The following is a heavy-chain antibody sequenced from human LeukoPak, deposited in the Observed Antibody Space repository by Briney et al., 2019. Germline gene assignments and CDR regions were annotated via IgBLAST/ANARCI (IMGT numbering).Heavy chain of an antibody. CDR3: ARDKWSGFDY. V-gene: IGHV4-61*02. CDR1: GGSISSGSYY. J-gene: IGHJ4*02. Sequence: PSETLSLTCTVSGGSISSGSYYWSWIRQPAGKGLEWIGRIYTSGSSNYNPSLKSRVTISVDTSKNQVSLKLSSLTAADTAVYYCARDKWSGFDYWGQGTLVTVSS. D-gene: IGHD3-3*01. CDR2: IYTSGSS.